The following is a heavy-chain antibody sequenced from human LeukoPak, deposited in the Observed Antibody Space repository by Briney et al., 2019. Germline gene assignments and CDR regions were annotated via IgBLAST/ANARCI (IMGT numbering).Heavy chain of an antibody. Sequence: ASVKVSCKASGYTFTSYGISWVRQAPGQGLEWMGWISAYNGNTNYAQKLQGRVTMTTDTSTSTAYKELRSLRSDDTAVYYCATRYSYGPRDAFDIWGQGTMVTVSS. J-gene: IGHJ3*02. D-gene: IGHD5-18*01. V-gene: IGHV1-18*01. CDR1: GYTFTSYG. CDR3: ATRYSYGPRDAFDI. CDR2: ISAYNGNT.